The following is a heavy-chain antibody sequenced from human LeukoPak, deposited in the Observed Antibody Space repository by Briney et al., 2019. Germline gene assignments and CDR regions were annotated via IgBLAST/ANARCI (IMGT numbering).Heavy chain of an antibody. Sequence: GASVKVSCKASGYTFTGYYMHWVRQAPGQGLEWMGWINPNSGGTNYAQKFQGRVTMTRDTSISTAYMELSRLRSDDTAVYYCASLPGYYGSGDAFDIWGQGTMVTVSS. CDR1: GYTFTGYY. J-gene: IGHJ3*02. V-gene: IGHV1-2*02. CDR2: INPNSGGT. D-gene: IGHD3-10*01. CDR3: ASLPGYYGSGDAFDI.